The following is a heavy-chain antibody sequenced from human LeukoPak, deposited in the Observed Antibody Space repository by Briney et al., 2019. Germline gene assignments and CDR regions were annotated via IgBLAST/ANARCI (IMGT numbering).Heavy chain of an antibody. CDR2: ISSSSSFI. D-gene: IGHD2-21*02. J-gene: IGHJ4*02. CDR3: ARRVPAYCGGDCYSGLGY. V-gene: IGHV3-21*05. CDR1: GFMFVSYS. Sequence: GGSLRLSCAASGFMFVSYSMNWVRQAPGRGLEWISYISSSSSFIHYADSVKGRFTISRDNAKNSLYLQMNSLTDEDAAVYYCARRVPAYCGGDCYSGLGYWGQGILVSVSS.